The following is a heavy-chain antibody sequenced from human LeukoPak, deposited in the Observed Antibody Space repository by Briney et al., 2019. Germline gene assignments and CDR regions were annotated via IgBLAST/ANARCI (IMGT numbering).Heavy chain of an antibody. CDR2: INPNSGGT. V-gene: IGHV1-2*02. CDR3: ARLLLWFGESTDY. Sequence: AAVKVSCKASGYTFTGYYMHWVRQAPGQGLDWMGWINPNSGGTNYAQKFQGRVTMTRDTSISTAYMELSRLRSDDTAVYYCARLLLWFGESTDYWGQGTLVTVSS. CDR1: GYTFTGYY. J-gene: IGHJ4*02. D-gene: IGHD3-10*01.